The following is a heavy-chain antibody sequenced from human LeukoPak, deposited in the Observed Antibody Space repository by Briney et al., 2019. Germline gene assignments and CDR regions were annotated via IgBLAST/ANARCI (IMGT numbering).Heavy chain of an antibody. V-gene: IGHV3-30-3*01. CDR1: GFTFSSYA. D-gene: IGHD1-1*01. CDR2: ISYDGSNK. Sequence: GGSLRLSCAASGFTFSSYAMHWVRQAPGKGLEWVAVISYDGSNKYYADSVKGRFTISRDNSKNTLYLQMNSLRAEDTAVYYCAGTHYFFMDVWGQGTTVTVSS. J-gene: IGHJ6*02. CDR3: AGTHYFFMDV.